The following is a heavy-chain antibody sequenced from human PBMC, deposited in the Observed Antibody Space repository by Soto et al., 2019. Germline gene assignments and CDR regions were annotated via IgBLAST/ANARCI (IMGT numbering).Heavy chain of an antibody. Sequence: PGGSLRLSCAASGFTVSNYGMHWVRQAPGKGLEWVAIISYDEGNKYYSRSVQGRFGISRDNSKNTVYLEMSSLRVEDTAIYYCVKDPSRGGWYGFFLHWGQGTVVTVLL. CDR3: VKDPSRGGWYGFFLH. CDR2: ISYDEGNK. J-gene: IGHJ1*01. V-gene: IGHV3-30*18. D-gene: IGHD6-19*01. CDR1: GFTVSNYG.